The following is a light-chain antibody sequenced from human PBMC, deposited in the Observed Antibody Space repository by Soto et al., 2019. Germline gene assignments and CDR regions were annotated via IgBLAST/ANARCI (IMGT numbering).Light chain of an antibody. CDR2: DVS. J-gene: IGLJ1*01. CDR1: SSDVGGYNY. CDR3: SSYTSSSGYV. V-gene: IGLV2-14*01. Sequence: QSALTQPASVSGSPGQSITISCTGTSSDVGGYNYVSWYQQHPGKAPKLMIYDVSNRPSGASNRFSGSKSGNTASLTISGLQAEDEADYYCSSYTSSSGYVLGTGTKVTVL.